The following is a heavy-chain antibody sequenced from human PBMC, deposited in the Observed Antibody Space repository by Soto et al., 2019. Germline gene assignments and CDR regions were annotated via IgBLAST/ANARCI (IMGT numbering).Heavy chain of an antibody. CDR2: IDTAGDT. D-gene: IGHD3-3*01. V-gene: IGHV3-13*01. CDR3: ARARFWSGYQDYYYYYMDV. CDR1: GFTFSSYD. J-gene: IGHJ6*03. Sequence: GGSLRLSCAASGFTFSSYDMHWVRQATGKGLEWVSAIDTAGDTYYPGSVKGRFTISRENAKNSLYLQMNSLRAGDTAVYYCARARFWSGYQDYYYYYMDVWGKGTTVTVSS.